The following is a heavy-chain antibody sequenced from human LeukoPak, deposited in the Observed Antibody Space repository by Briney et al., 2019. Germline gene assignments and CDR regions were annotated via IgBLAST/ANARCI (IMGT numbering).Heavy chain of an antibody. V-gene: IGHV3-21*01. Sequence: GGSLRLSCAASGFTLSGYTMNWVRQAPGKGLEWVSSISSSSSYIYYAASVKGRFTISRDNAKNSLSLQMNSLRAEDTAVYYCARGYSGSWYSFDYWGQGTLVTVSS. D-gene: IGHD6-13*01. CDR1: GFTLSGYT. CDR3: ARGYSGSWYSFDY. J-gene: IGHJ4*02. CDR2: ISSSSSYI.